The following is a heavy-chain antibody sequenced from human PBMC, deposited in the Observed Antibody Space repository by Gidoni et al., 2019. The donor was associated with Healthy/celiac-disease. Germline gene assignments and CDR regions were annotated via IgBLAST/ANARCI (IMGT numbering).Heavy chain of an antibody. J-gene: IGHJ6*03. CDR1: GRSFSAYY. V-gene: IGHV4-34*01. CDR2: INHSGST. Sequence: QVQLQPWGAALSTPSATLSLTCAVYGRSFSAYYLRWIRQPPVKGMEWSGEINHSGSTNYKPSLKSRVTISVDTYKNQCALKLSSVTAADTAVYYCERVRSGIAAAGFYYYYYMDVWGKGTTVTVSS. D-gene: IGHD6-13*01. CDR3: ERVRSGIAAAGFYYYYYMDV.